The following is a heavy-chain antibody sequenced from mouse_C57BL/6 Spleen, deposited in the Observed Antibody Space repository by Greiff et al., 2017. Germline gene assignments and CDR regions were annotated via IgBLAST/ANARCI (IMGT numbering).Heavy chain of an antibody. V-gene: IGHV1-52*01. J-gene: IGHJ4*01. CDR2: IDPSDSET. Sequence: QVQLKQPGAELVRPGSSVKLSCKASGYTFTSYWMHWVKQRPIQGLEWIGNIDPSDSETHYNQKFKDKATLTVDKSSSTAYMQLSSLTSEDSAVYYCASGLRRGYYAMDYWGQGTSVTVSS. D-gene: IGHD2-2*01. CDR3: ASGLRRGYYAMDY. CDR1: GYTFTSYW.